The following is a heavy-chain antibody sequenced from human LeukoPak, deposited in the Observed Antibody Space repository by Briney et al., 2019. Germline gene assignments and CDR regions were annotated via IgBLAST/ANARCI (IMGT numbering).Heavy chain of an antibody. Sequence: QPGGSLRLSCAASGFTFSRYWMSWVRQAPGKGLEWVANIKQDGSEKYYVDSVKGRFTISRDNAQNSLYLQMNSLRAEDTAAYYCASGGPHYYDTSGYYGIDYWGQGSLVTVSS. V-gene: IGHV3-7*02. J-gene: IGHJ4*02. D-gene: IGHD3-22*01. CDR1: GFTFSRYW. CDR3: ASGGPHYYDTSGYYGIDY. CDR2: IKQDGSEK.